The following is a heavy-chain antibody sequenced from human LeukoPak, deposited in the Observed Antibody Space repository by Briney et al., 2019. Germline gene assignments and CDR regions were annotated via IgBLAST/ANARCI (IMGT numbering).Heavy chain of an antibody. J-gene: IGHJ2*01. CDR1: GGSISSGGYY. Sequence: SQTLSLTCTVSGGSISSGGYYWSWIRQHPGKGLEWIGYIYYSGSTYYNPSLKSRVTISVDTSKNQFSLKLSSVTAADTAVYYCARKGRMASRYFDLWGRGTLVTVSS. D-gene: IGHD5-24*01. CDR3: ARKGRMASRYFDL. V-gene: IGHV4-31*03. CDR2: IYYSGST.